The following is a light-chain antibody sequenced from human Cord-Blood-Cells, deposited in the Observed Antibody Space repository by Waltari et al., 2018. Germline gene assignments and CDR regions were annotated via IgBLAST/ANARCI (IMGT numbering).Light chain of an antibody. Sequence: QSALTPPAPVSGSPGQSITISCTGTSSDVGSYNLVSWYQQHPGKAPKRMIYEGSKRPSGVSKLFSCSKSGSTASLTISGRQAKDEADYYCCSYAGSSTWVFGGGTKRTVL. J-gene: IGLJ3*02. V-gene: IGLV2-23*01. CDR1: SSDVGSYNL. CDR3: CSYAGSSTWV. CDR2: EGS.